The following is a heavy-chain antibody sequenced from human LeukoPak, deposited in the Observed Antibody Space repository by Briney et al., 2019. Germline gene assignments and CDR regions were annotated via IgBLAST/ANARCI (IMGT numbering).Heavy chain of an antibody. J-gene: IGHJ4*02. CDR2: MNPNSGNT. CDR1: GYTFTSYD. D-gene: IGHD1-26*01. Sequence: ASVKVSCKASGYTFTSYDINWVRQATGQGLEWMGWMNPNSGNTGYAQKFQGRVTMTRDMSTSTVYMELSSLRSEDTAVYYCARVMSIVGATWEGIDYWGQGTLVTVSS. V-gene: IGHV1-8*01. CDR3: ARVMSIVGATWEGIDY.